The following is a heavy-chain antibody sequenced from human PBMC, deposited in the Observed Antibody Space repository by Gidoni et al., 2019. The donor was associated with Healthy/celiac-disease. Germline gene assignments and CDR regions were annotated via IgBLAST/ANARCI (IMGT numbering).Heavy chain of an antibody. V-gene: IGHV4-39*01. CDR2: IHYSGST. J-gene: IGHJ6*02. Sequence: QLQLQESGPGLVKSSATLSLTCTASGGSLSSSSYYLGWIRQPPGKGLEWIAIIHYSGSTYYNASLKSRVTISVDTSKNQFSLNLSSVTAAYTAVYYCARRIDRYYYGLDVWGQGTTVTVSS. CDR1: GGSLSSSSYY. CDR3: ARRIDRYYYGLDV.